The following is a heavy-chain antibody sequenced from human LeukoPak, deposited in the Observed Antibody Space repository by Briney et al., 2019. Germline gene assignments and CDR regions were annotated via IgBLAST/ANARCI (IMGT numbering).Heavy chain of an antibody. D-gene: IGHD6-13*01. CDR1: GYTFTSYG. CDR2: FSAYNGNT. Sequence: ASVRVSCKASGYTFTSYGISWVRQAPGQGREWMGWFSAYNGNTNYAQKLQGRVTLTTDTSTSPAYMGLRSLGSDDTAVYYRARGAIAAEGDWGQGTLITVSS. CDR3: ARGAIAAEGD. V-gene: IGHV1-18*01. J-gene: IGHJ4*02.